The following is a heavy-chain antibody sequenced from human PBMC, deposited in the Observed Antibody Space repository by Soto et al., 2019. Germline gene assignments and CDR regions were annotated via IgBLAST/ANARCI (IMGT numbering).Heavy chain of an antibody. Sequence: PGGSLRLSCAASGFTFSNFAMDWVRQAPGKGLEWVSGISGSGSSTSYADSVTGRFTISRDNSKNTLYVQMNNLGADDTAVYYCAKGVCSGGSCYSGHWGQGTLVTVSS. CDR3: AKGVCSGGSCYSGH. J-gene: IGHJ4*02. V-gene: IGHV3-23*01. D-gene: IGHD2-15*01. CDR2: ISGSGSST. CDR1: GFTFSNFA.